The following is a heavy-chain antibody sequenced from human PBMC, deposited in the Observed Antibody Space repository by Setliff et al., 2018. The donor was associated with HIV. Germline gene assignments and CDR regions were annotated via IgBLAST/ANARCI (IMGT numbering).Heavy chain of an antibody. CDR1: GDPISTYY. Sequence: SETLSLTCTVSGDPISTYYWSWVRKPPGKGLEWIGYVYYSGSTSYSPSLRGRVTMSVDPSKNQFSLKLNSVTAADTATYYCARGNYDTSDYYTNFYYYYMD. D-gene: IGHD3-22*01. V-gene: IGHV4-59*01. CDR3: ARGNYDTSDYYTNFYYYYMD. J-gene: IGHJ6*03. CDR2: VYYSGST.